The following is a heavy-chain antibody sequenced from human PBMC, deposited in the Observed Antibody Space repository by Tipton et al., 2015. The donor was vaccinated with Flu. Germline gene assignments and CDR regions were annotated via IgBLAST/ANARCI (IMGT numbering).Heavy chain of an antibody. CDR3: TKDRNGEGYFDY. Sequence: SLRLSCSASGFSFSFYGMHWVRQAPGKGLEWLALIWYDGSNQFYADSVKGRFTISRDNSANTLYQQMNSLRVEDTAMYYCTKDRNGEGYFDYWGQGALVTVSS. CDR1: GFSFSFYG. V-gene: IGHV3-33*06. J-gene: IGHJ4*02. CDR2: IWYDGSNQ. D-gene: IGHD4-17*01.